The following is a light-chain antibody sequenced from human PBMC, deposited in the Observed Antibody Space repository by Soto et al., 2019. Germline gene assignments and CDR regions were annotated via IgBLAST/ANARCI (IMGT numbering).Light chain of an antibody. CDR2: GAS. Sequence: EIVMTPSPATLSVSPGERATLSCRASQSISSNLAWYQQKPGQAPRLLIYGASTRATGIPARFSGSGSGTEFTLTISSLQSEDFAVYYCLQYHYWWTFGQGTKGDIK. J-gene: IGKJ1*01. V-gene: IGKV3-15*01. CDR1: QSISSN. CDR3: LQYHYWWT.